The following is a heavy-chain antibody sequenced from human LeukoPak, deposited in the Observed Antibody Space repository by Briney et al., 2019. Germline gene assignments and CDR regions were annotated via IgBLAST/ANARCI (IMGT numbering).Heavy chain of an antibody. CDR3: SITYYYDSSGYYPITDAFDI. CDR2: SSVYNGNT. D-gene: IGHD3-22*01. Sequence: ASVKVSCKASGYTFTSYGISWVRKAPGQGHERMGWSSVYNGNTNYSHKSQGRVTIITDTSTSTAYMVLRSLESDDTAAYYCSITYYYDSSGYYPITDAFDIWGQGTMVTVSS. V-gene: IGHV1-18*01. J-gene: IGHJ3*02. CDR1: GYTFTSYG.